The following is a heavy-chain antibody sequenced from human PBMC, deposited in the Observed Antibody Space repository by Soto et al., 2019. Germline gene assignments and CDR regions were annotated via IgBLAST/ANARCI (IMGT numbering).Heavy chain of an antibody. CDR3: AAVGYDYIWGSYRGPAFDI. V-gene: IGHV1-18*01. CDR1: GYTFTSYG. Sequence: ASVKVSCKASGYTFTSYGMSWVRQAPGQGLEWMGWISAYNGNTNYAQKLQGRVTMTTDTSTSTAYMELSSLRSEDTAVYYCAAVGYDYIWGSYRGPAFDIWGQGTMVTVSS. D-gene: IGHD3-16*02. CDR2: ISAYNGNT. J-gene: IGHJ3*02.